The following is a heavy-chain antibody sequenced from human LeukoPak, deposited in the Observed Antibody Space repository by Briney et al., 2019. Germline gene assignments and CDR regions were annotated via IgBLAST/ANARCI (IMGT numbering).Heavy chain of an antibody. CDR3: ASHDYDFWSGYYTH. J-gene: IGHJ4*02. V-gene: IGHV1-2*02. Sequence: ASVKVSCKASGYTFTGYYMHWVRQAPGQGLEWMGWINPNSGGTNYAQKFQGRVTMTRDTSISTAYMELSRLRSDDTAVYYCASHDYDFWSGYYTHWDQGTLVTVSS. D-gene: IGHD3-3*01. CDR2: INPNSGGT. CDR1: GYTFTGYY.